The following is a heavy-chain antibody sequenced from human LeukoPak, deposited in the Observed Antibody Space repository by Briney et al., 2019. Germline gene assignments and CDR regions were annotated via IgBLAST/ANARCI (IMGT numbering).Heavy chain of an antibody. CDR1: GYTFTSYA. D-gene: IGHD2-2*01. Sequence: ASVKVSCKASGYTFTSYAMHWVRQAPGQRLEWMGWFNAGNGNTKYSQKFQGRVTITRDTSASTAYMELSSLRSEDTAVYYCASGYCSSTSCSKVYYYYGMDVWGQGTTVTVSS. CDR3: ASGYCSSTSCSKVYYYYGMDV. J-gene: IGHJ6*02. V-gene: IGHV1-3*01. CDR2: FNAGNGNT.